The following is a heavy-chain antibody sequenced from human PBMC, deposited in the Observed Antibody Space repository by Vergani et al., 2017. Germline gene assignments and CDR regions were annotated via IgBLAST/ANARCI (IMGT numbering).Heavy chain of an antibody. CDR2: ISALNGNT. J-gene: IGHJ4*02. Sequence: QVQLVQSGDEVKKPGASVKVSCQSSGIPFTSQTFSWVRQAPGQGLEWLGWISALNGNTGSAQRLQGRVTLTRDTSTSTTYVEVRGLRSDDTAVYYCARNLRINMVRGAPPLGDWGKGTMVTVSS. CDR3: ARNLRINMVRGAPPLGD. CDR1: GIPFTSQT. V-gene: IGHV1-18*01. D-gene: IGHD3-10*01.